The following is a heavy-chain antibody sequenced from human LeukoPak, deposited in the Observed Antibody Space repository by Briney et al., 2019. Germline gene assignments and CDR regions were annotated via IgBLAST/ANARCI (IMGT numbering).Heavy chain of an antibody. D-gene: IGHD2-15*01. CDR1: GYTFTSYG. Sequence: GASVKVSCKASGYTFTSYGISWVRQAPGQGLEWMGGIIPIFGTANYAQKFQGRVTITADESTSTAYMELSSLRSEDTAVYYCAGYCSGGSCYRRPGSDYWGQGTLVTVSS. CDR2: IIPIFGTA. CDR3: AGYCSGGSCYRRPGSDY. J-gene: IGHJ4*02. V-gene: IGHV1-69*13.